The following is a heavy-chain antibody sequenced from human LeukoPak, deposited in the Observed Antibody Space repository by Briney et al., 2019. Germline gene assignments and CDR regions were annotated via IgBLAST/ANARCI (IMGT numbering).Heavy chain of an antibody. CDR1: GFTFSSYA. CDR3: AKDQFKNWNSSHFDY. CDR2: ISGSGGST. D-gene: IGHD1-7*01. V-gene: IGHV3-23*01. Sequence: PEGSLTLSCAASGFTFSSYAMSRVRPAPGKGLEWVSAISGSGGSTYYAYSVKGRFTIARDNSKNTLYLQMNSLRAEDTAVYYCAKDQFKNWNSSHFDYWGQGTLVTVSS. J-gene: IGHJ4*02.